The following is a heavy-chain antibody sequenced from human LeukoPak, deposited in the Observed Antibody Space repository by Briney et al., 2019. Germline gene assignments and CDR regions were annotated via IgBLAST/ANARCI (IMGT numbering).Heavy chain of an antibody. CDR2: INAGNGNT. Sequence: ASVKVSCKASGYTFTSYAMHWVRQAPGQRLEWMGWINAGNGNTKYSQKFQGRVTITRDTSASTAYMELSSLSSEDTAVYYCARAPQWLVHWFDPWGQGTLVTVSS. CDR1: GYTFTSYA. D-gene: IGHD6-19*01. CDR3: ARAPQWLVHWFDP. V-gene: IGHV1-3*01. J-gene: IGHJ5*02.